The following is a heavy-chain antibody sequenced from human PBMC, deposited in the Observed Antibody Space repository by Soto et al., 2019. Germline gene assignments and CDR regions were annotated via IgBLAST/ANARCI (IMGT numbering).Heavy chain of an antibody. CDR3: ARSREDIVVVPAAIGY. CDR1: GFTFSSYG. Sequence: GESLKISCAASGFTFSSYGMHWVRQAPGKGLEWVAVIWYDGSNKYYADSVKGRFTISRDNSKNTLYLQMNSLRAEDTAVYYCARSREDIVVVPAAIGYWGQGTLVTVSS. V-gene: IGHV3-33*01. CDR2: IWYDGSNK. J-gene: IGHJ4*02. D-gene: IGHD2-2*01.